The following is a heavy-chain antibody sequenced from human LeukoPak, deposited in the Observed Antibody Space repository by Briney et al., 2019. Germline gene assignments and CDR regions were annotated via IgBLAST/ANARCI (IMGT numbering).Heavy chain of an antibody. CDR3: ARAPGWLDYFDY. CDR2: IIPIFGTA. CDR1: GGTFSSYA. J-gene: IGHJ4*02. D-gene: IGHD6-19*01. V-gene: IGHV1-69*01. Sequence: ASVKVSCKASGGTFSSYAISWVRQAPGQGLEWMGGIIPIFGTANYAQKFQGRVTITADESTSTAYMELSSLRSEDTAVYYCARAPGWLDYFDYWGQGTLVTVSS.